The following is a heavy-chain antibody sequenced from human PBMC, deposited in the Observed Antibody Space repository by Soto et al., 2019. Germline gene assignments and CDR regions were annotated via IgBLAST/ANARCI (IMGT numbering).Heavy chain of an antibody. CDR2: IKSKTNGGTT. V-gene: IGHV3-15*01. Sequence: XGSLRLSCAASGVTFSNAWMSWVRQAPGKGLEWVGRIKSKTNGGTTDYAAPVKGRFTISRDDSKNTLFLQMNSLKTEDTAVYYCTTDDPINKNWGQGTLVTVSS. CDR1: GVTFSNAW. J-gene: IGHJ4*02. CDR3: TTDDPINKN.